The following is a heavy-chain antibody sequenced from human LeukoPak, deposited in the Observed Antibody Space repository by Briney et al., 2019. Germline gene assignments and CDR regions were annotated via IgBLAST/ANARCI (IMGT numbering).Heavy chain of an antibody. D-gene: IGHD1-20*01. J-gene: IGHJ4*02. CDR2: ISYDGSKK. Sequence: GRSLRLSCAASGFTFSSYGMHWVRQAPGKGLEWVAVISYDGSKKYYADSVKGRFTISRDNSKNTLYLQMNSLRAEDTAVYYCAKVVGYNWKQGADYWGQGTLVTVSS. CDR3: AKVVGYNWKQGADY. V-gene: IGHV3-30*18. CDR1: GFTFSSYG.